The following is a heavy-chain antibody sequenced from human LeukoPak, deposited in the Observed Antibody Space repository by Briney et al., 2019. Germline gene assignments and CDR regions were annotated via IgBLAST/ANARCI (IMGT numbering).Heavy chain of an antibody. D-gene: IGHD2-15*01. V-gene: IGHV4-34*01. CDR1: GGSFSGYY. Sequence: SETLSLTCAVYGGSFSGYYWSWIRQPPGKGLEWIGEINHSGSTKYNPSLKSRVAISVDTSKNQFSLKLSSVTAADTAVYYCARGSGYCSGGSCYGGYFQHWGQGTLVTVSS. CDR3: ARGSGYCSGGSCYGGYFQH. J-gene: IGHJ1*01. CDR2: INHSGST.